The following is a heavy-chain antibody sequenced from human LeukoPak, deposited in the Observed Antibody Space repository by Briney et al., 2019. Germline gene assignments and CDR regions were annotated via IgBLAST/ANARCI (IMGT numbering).Heavy chain of an antibody. J-gene: IGHJ6*03. D-gene: IGHD1-1*01. CDR2: IKQDGSEK. Sequence: PGGSLRLSCAASGFTFSSYWMSWVRQAPGKGLEWVANIKQDGSEKYYVDSVKGRFTISRDNAKNSLYLQMNSLRAEDTAVYYCARDQRELPDRDYYYYYYMDVWGKGTTVTVSS. V-gene: IGHV3-7*01. CDR3: ARDQRELPDRDYYYYYYMDV. CDR1: GFTFSSYW.